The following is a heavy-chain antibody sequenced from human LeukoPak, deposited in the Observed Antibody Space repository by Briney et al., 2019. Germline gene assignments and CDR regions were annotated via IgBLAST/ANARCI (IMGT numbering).Heavy chain of an antibody. CDR1: GGSITSRSYY. CDR3: ERDSGEMGTFDSGC. J-gene: IGHJ4*01. CDR2: IYYSGST. Sequence: SETLSLTCTASGGSITSRSYYWGWIRQAPGKGLVWIGSIYYSGSTCYNPALKSRVTISANMSKNQYCLRLHSVTAADTAVYYCERDSGEMGTFDSGCWGNGTLVTSSS. V-gene: IGHV4-39*07. D-gene: IGHD5-24*01.